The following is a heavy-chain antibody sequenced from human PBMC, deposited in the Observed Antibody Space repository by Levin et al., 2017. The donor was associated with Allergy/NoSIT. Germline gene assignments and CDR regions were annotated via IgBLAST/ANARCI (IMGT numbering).Heavy chain of an antibody. V-gene: IGHV3-23*01. Sequence: GESLKISCAASGFTFSSYAMSWVRQAPGKGLEWVSAISGSGGSTYYADSVKGRFTISRDNSKNTLYLQMNSLRAEDTAVYYCAKDLELRDYWGQGTLVTVSS. D-gene: IGHD1-7*01. CDR3: AKDLELRDY. CDR1: GFTFSSYA. J-gene: IGHJ4*02. CDR2: ISGSGGST.